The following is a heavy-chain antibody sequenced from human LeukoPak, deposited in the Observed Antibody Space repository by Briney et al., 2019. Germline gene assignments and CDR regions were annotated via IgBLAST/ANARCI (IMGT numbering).Heavy chain of an antibody. Sequence: GGSPRLSCAASGFTFSSYAMSWVRQAPGKGLEWVSAISGSGGSTYYADSVKGRFTISRDNSKNTLYLQMNSLRAEDTAVYYCAKDVEAVAGTGRDYFDYWGQGTLVTVSS. CDR1: GFTFSSYA. CDR3: AKDVEAVAGTGRDYFDY. CDR2: ISGSGGST. V-gene: IGHV3-23*01. J-gene: IGHJ4*02. D-gene: IGHD6-19*01.